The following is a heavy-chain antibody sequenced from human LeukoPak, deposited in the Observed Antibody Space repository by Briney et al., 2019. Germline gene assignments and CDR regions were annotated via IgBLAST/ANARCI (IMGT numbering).Heavy chain of an antibody. CDR1: GFTVSSNY. V-gene: IGHV3-53*01. CDR2: IYSGGST. J-gene: IGHJ2*01. CDR3: ARDRPYGSGSYYGRNWYFDL. Sequence: PGGSLRLSCAASGFTVSSNYMSWVRQAPGKGLERVSVIYSGGSTYYADSVKGRFTISRDNSKNTLYLQMNSLRAEDTAVYYCARDRPYGSGSYYGRNWYFDLWGRGTLVTVSS. D-gene: IGHD3-10*01.